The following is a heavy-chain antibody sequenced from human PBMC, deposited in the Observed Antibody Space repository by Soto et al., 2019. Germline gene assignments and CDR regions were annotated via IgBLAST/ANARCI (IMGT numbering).Heavy chain of an antibody. V-gene: IGHV3-48*02. D-gene: IGHD2-2*01. CDR1: GFTFSSYS. Sequence: LRLSCAASGFTFSSYSLNWVRQAPGKGLEWVSYISTSGSTINYADSVRGRFTISRDNARNSLHLQMNSLRDEDTAVYYCARDRVLVVPAAQNGLGAHCYVLDFRSQRTTDTVSS. CDR2: ISTSGSTI. CDR3: ARDRVLVVPAAQNGLGAHCYVLDF. J-gene: IGHJ6*02.